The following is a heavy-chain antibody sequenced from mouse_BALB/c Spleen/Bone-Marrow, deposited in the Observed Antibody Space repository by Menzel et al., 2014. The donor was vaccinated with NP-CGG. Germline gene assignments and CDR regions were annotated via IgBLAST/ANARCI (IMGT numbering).Heavy chain of an antibody. J-gene: IGHJ4*01. CDR2: INPNNGNV. Sequence: VQLQQSGPDLVEPGASVKMSCKASGYTFTDYYIKWVRQSHGKRLEWIGDINPNNGNVFYNEKFKGKASLTVDKSSTSAYMQLNSLTSEDSAVYYCARSRAMDYWGQGTSVTVSS. CDR1: GYTFTDYY. V-gene: IGHV1-26*01. CDR3: ARSRAMDY.